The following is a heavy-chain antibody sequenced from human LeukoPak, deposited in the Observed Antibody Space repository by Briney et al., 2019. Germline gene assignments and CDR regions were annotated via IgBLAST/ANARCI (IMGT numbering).Heavy chain of an antibody. J-gene: IGHJ5*02. CDR3: GRAGDTGAGDCTRGRCLPGGFS. CDR2: INPNSGAT. Sequence: ASVKVSCKASGYSSIGYYVHWVRQAPGQGLEWMGWINPNSGATKHAQKFQGRVTMTRDTSISTAYMELSSLRSDDTAVYYCGRAGDTGAGDCTRGRCLPGGFSWGQGTLVTVSS. V-gene: IGHV1-2*02. D-gene: IGHD2-15*01. CDR1: GYSSIGYY.